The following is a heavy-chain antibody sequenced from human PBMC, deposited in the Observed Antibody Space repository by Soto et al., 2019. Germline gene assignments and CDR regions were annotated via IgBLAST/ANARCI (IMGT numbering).Heavy chain of an antibody. J-gene: IGHJ4*02. D-gene: IGHD3-22*01. Sequence: GGSLRLSCAASGFTFSSYSMNWVRQAPGKGLEWVSYISSSSTIYYADSVKGRFTISRDNAKNSLYLQMNSLRAEDTAVYYCARWSCDSSGYYHHFDYWGQGTLVTVSS. CDR3: ARWSCDSSGYYHHFDY. CDR2: ISSSSTI. V-gene: IGHV3-48*01. CDR1: GFTFSSYS.